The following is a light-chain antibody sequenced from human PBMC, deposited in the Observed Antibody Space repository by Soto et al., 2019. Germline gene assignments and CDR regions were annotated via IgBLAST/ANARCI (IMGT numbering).Light chain of an antibody. Sequence: DIQMTQSPSTLSASVGDRVTITCRASQSISTWLAWYQQKPGKAPMPLIYGASTLESGVPSRFSGSGSGTDFSLTVDSLQPEDTATYYCQQYDHPPYTFGQGTKLEIK. CDR1: QSISTW. CDR3: QQYDHPPYT. V-gene: IGKV1-5*01. CDR2: GAS. J-gene: IGKJ2*01.